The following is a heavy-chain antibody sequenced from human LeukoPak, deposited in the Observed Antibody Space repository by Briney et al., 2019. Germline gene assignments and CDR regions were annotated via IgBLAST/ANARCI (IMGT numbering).Heavy chain of an antibody. Sequence: GGSLRLSCAASGFTFSSYGMHWVRQAPAKGLEWVAFIRYDGSNKYYADSVKGRFTISRDNSKNTLYLQMNSLRAEDTAVYYCPNQHYYDSSGYHPLDYWGQGTLVTVSS. J-gene: IGHJ4*02. D-gene: IGHD3-22*01. CDR3: PNQHYYDSSGYHPLDY. CDR1: GFTFSSYG. V-gene: IGHV3-30*02. CDR2: IRYDGSNK.